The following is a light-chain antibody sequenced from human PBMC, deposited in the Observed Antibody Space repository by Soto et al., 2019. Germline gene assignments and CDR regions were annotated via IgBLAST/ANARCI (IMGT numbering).Light chain of an antibody. CDR1: KLGDKY. CDR2: HDS. CDR3: QAWDSSTEDVV. V-gene: IGLV3-1*01. J-gene: IGLJ2*01. Sequence: SYELTQPPSVSVSPGQTASITCSGDKLGDKYACWYQQKPGQSPVLVIYHDSKRPSGIPERFSGSNSGNTATLTISGTQAMDEADYYCQAWDSSTEDVVFGGGTKVTVL.